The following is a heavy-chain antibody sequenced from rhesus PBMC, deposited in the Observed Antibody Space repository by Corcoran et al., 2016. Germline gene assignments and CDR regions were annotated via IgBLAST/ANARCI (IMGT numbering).Heavy chain of an antibody. CDR3: ARVRGYLDY. J-gene: IGHJ4*01. CDR2: ISNGGGST. CDR1: GFTFSASY. V-gene: IGHV3-178*01. Sequence: EVQLVESGGGLAEPGGSLRLSCAASGFTFSASYMDWVRQAPGRGLEWVSRISNGGGSTWYADSVKGRFTMSRENAKNTLYLLMNSLRVEDKAVYYCARVRGYLDYWGQGVLVTVSS.